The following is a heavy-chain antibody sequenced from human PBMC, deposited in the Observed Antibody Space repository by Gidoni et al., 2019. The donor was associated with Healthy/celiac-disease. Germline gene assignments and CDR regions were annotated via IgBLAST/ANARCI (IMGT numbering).Heavy chain of an antibody. CDR3: AREGIGEGDPGRYYYYYYGMDV. CDR2: IYSGGST. Sequence: EAQLVETGGGLIQPGGSLRLSCAASGFTVSSNYMSWVRQAPGKGLEWVSVIYSGGSTYDADSVKGRFTISRDNSKNTLYLQMNSLRAEDTAVYYCAREGIGEGDPGRYYYYYYGMDVWGQGTTVTVSS. J-gene: IGHJ6*02. D-gene: IGHD3-16*01. V-gene: IGHV3-53*02. CDR1: GFTVSSNY.